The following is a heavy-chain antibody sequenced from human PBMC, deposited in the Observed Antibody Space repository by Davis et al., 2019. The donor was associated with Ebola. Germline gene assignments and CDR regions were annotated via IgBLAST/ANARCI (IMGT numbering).Heavy chain of an antibody. CDR3: AREVSEGPIYGSGESNFDY. J-gene: IGHJ4*02. V-gene: IGHV1-69*04. Sequence: AASVKVSCKASGGTFSSYAISWVRQAPGQGLEWMGRIIPILGIANYAQKFQGRVTITADKSTSTAYMELSSLRSEDTAVYYCAREVSEGPIYGSGESNFDYWGQGTLVTVSS. D-gene: IGHD3-10*01. CDR2: IIPILGIA. CDR1: GGTFSSYA.